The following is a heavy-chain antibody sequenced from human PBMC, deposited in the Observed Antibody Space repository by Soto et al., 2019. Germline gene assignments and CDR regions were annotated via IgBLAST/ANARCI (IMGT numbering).Heavy chain of an antibody. V-gene: IGHV3-7*05. Sequence: GGSLRLSCAASGLTFSSYWMSWVRQATGKGLEWVANIKQDGSEKYYVDFVKGRLTISRDNAKNSLSLKMNSLRAKDTAEYYCARVWLYCTNAVCYTGMVYYYYGMDVWGQGTTVTVSS. D-gene: IGHD2-8*01. CDR2: IKQDGSEK. CDR1: GLTFSSYW. CDR3: ARVWLYCTNAVCYTGMVYYYYGMDV. J-gene: IGHJ6*02.